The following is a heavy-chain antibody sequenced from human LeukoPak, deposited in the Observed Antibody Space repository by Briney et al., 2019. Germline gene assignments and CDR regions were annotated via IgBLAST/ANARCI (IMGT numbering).Heavy chain of an antibody. CDR1: GFTFKDYG. CDR3: AKHLRATNTYIFFGLDV. CDR2: INSNGGGT. D-gene: IGHD1-26*01. V-gene: IGHV3-9*01. Sequence: GGSLRLSCAATGFTFKDYGMHWVRQPPGKGLEWVSGINSNGGGTDYADSVKGRFTISRDNAKNTVYLQMTSLRPEDTALYYCAKHLRATNTYIFFGLDVWGQGTTVTVSS. J-gene: IGHJ6*02.